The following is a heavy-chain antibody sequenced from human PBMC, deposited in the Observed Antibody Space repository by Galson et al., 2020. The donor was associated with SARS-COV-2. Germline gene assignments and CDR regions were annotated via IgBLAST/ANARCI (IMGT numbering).Heavy chain of an antibody. D-gene: IGHD3-22*01. CDR2: ISSSSRYI. J-gene: IGHJ4*02. V-gene: IGHV3-21*01. Sequence: TGGSLRLSCAASGFTFSSYSMNWVRPAPGKGLEWVSSISSSSRYIYYADSVKGRFTISRDNAKNSLYLQMNSLRAEDTAVYYCARVSGAWYDYDSSGYADYWGQGTLVTVSS. CDR1: GFTFSSYS. CDR3: ARVSGAWYDYDSSGYADY.